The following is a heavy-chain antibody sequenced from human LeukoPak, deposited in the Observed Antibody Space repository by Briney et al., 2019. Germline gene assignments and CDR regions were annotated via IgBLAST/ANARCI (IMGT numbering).Heavy chain of an antibody. Sequence: SETLSLTCTVSGGSITSYYWSWIRQPPGKGLEWIGYIYYSGNTNYNPSLKSRVTISVDTSKNQFSLKLSSVTAADTAVYYCARDLGMSLPAVMVWAYWGQGTLVTVSS. J-gene: IGHJ4*02. V-gene: IGHV4-59*01. D-gene: IGHD2-8*01. CDR1: GGSITSYY. CDR2: IYYSGNT. CDR3: ARDLGMSLPAVMVWAY.